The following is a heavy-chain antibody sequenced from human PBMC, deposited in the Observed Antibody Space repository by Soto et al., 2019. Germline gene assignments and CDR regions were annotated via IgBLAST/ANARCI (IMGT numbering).Heavy chain of an antibody. Sequence: EVQLVESGGGLVQPGGSLRLSCAASGLIFSDYHMDWVRQAPGKGLEWVGRIRRKANSYTTEYAASVKGRFTISRDDSKNSRYLQMNSLKSEDTAVYYCAMLGGWSGGSSGMDVGGQGTTVTVSS. V-gene: IGHV3-72*01. CDR2: IRRKANSYTT. D-gene: IGHD6-19*01. J-gene: IGHJ6*02. CDR1: GLIFSDYH. CDR3: AMLGGWSGGSSGMDV.